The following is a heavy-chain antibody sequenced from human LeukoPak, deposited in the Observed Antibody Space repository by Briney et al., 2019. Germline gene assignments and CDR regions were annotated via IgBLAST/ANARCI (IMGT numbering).Heavy chain of an antibody. CDR1: GFTFSSYW. CDR2: MNSDGSST. V-gene: IGHV3-74*01. CDR3: ARFDDRSGGYYNGESWGSFDY. Sequence: GGSLRLSCAASGFTFSSYWMHWVRQAPGKGLVWVSRMNSDGSSTSYADSVKGRFTISRDNAKNTLYLQMNSLRAEDTAVYYCARFDDRSGGYYNGESWGSFDYWGQGTLVTVSS. J-gene: IGHJ4*02. D-gene: IGHD3-10*01.